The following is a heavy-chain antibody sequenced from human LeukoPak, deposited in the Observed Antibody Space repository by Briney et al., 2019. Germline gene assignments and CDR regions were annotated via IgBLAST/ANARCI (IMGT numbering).Heavy chain of an antibody. Sequence: GGSLRLSCAASGFTFSSYGMHWVRQAPGKGLEWVAFIRYDGSNKYYADSVKGRFTISRDNSKNTLYLQMNSLRAEDTAVYYCAKGLLVGDRGGLPYWGRGTLVTVSS. V-gene: IGHV3-30*02. J-gene: IGHJ4*02. CDR1: GFTFSSYG. CDR3: AKGLLVGDRGGLPY. CDR2: IRYDGSNK. D-gene: IGHD3-10*01.